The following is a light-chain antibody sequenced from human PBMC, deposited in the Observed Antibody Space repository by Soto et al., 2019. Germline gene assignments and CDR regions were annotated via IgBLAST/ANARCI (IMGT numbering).Light chain of an antibody. J-gene: IGKJ1*01. CDR2: DVS. CDR1: QSVRSN. CDR3: QQRDNLPWT. V-gene: IGKV3-11*01. Sequence: EIVLTQSPATLSLSPGERATLSCRASQSVRSNLAWYQHKPGQAPRLLIYDVSNRATGIPGRFSGSGFGTDFTLTISNVDAEDFAVFYCQQRDNLPWTFGQGAKVEIK.